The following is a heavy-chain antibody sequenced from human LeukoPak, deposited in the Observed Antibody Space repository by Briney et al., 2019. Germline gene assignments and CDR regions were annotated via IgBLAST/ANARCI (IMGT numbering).Heavy chain of an antibody. J-gene: IGHJ6*02. Sequence: SETLSLTCTVSGGSITSYYWTWIRQPAGKGLEWIGRIYSSGATNYNPSLKSRVTMSVDTSKNQFSLKLSSVTAADTAVYYCARASAYYYGMDVWGQGTTVTVSS. V-gene: IGHV4-4*07. CDR3: ARASAYYYGMDV. CDR1: GGSITSYY. CDR2: IYSSGAT.